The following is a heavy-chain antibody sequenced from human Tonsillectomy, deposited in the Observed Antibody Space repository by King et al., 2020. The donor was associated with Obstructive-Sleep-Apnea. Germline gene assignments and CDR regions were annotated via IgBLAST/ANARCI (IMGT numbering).Heavy chain of an antibody. Sequence: VQLVESGAEVKKPGASVKVSCKVSGHTLTESSMHWVRQAPGKGLEWMGGFDPEDGERIYAQKFQGRVTMTEDTSTDTAYLELSRLRPEDTAVYYCARDSEMIVVAKLDYWGQGTLVTVSS. D-gene: IGHD3-22*01. CDR2: FDPEDGER. J-gene: IGHJ4*02. CDR3: ARDSEMIVVAKLDY. V-gene: IGHV1-24*01. CDR1: GHTLTESS.